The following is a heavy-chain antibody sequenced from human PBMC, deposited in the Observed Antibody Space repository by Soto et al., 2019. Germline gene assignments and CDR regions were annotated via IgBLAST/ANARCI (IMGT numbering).Heavy chain of an antibody. D-gene: IGHD4-17*01. V-gene: IGHV3-33*01. CDR1: GFSFSDYG. Sequence: QVQLVESGAGVDQPGRSLRLSCAASGFSFSDYGMHWVRQAPGKGLEWVAAIWYDGSHKYHADSVKDRFTISRDNSKNTLYLKMDSLRAEDTAVYYCARGATIERGERDFDYWGQGALVTVSS. CDR3: ARGATIERGERDFDY. J-gene: IGHJ4*02. CDR2: IWYDGSHK.